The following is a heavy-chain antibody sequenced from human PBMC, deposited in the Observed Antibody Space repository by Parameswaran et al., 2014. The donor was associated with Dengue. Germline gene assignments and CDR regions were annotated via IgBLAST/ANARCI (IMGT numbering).Heavy chain of an antibody. J-gene: IGHJ6*03. Sequence: WVRQAPGQGLEWMGGIIPILGIANYAQKFQGRVTITADESTSTAYMELSSLRSEDTAVYYCALRNVVVPAATNYYYYYYMDVWGKGTTVTVSS. D-gene: IGHD2-2*01. CDR3: ALRNVVVPAATNYYYYYYMDV. V-gene: IGHV1-69*10. CDR2: IIPILGIA.